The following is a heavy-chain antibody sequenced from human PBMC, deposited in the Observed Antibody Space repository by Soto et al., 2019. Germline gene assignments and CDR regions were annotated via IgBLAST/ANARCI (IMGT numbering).Heavy chain of an antibody. J-gene: IGHJ6*02. V-gene: IGHV1-2*02. CDR1: GYTFTGYY. Sequence: ASVKVSCKASGYTFTGYYMHWVRQAPGQGLEWMGWINPNSGGTNYAQKFQGRVTMTRDTSISTAYMELSRLRSDDTAVYYCARGGIAARPTLYGTDVWGQGTTVTVSS. CDR3: ARGGIAARPTLYGTDV. CDR2: INPNSGGT. D-gene: IGHD6-6*01.